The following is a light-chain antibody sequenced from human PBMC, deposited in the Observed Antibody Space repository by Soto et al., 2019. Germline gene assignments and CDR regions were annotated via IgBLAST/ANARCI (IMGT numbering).Light chain of an antibody. CDR2: DAS. CDR3: QQYSTYPWT. J-gene: IGKJ1*01. CDR1: QSISSW. Sequence: DIQMTQSPSTLSASVGDRVTITCRASQSISSWLAWYQQKPGKAPKVLIFDASSLESGVPSRFSGSGSATEFTLPISSLQPDDFANYYCQQYSTYPWTLGQGTKVDIK. V-gene: IGKV1-5*01.